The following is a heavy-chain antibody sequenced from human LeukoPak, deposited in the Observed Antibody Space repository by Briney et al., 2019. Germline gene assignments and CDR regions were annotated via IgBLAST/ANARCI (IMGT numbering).Heavy chain of an antibody. D-gene: IGHD2-21*02. Sequence: ASVKVSCKASGYTFTSYDINWVRQATGQGLEWMGWMNPNSGNTGYAQKFQGRVTITRNTPISTAYMELSSLRSEDTAVYYCARGPLYCGGDCPTRWFDPWGQGTLVTVSS. CDR3: ARGPLYCGGDCPTRWFDP. V-gene: IGHV1-8*03. CDR2: MNPNSGNT. J-gene: IGHJ5*02. CDR1: GYTFTSYD.